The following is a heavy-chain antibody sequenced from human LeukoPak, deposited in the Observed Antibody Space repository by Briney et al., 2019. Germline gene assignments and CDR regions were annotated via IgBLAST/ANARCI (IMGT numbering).Heavy chain of an antibody. D-gene: IGHD3-16*02. CDR2: ISGSGGST. V-gene: IGHV3-23*01. J-gene: IGHJ3*02. CDR3: AKDALRFTFGGVIRSGAFDI. CDR1: GFTFSSYA. Sequence: GGSLRLSCAASGFTFSSYAMSWVRQAPGKGLEWVSAISGSGGSTYYADSVKGRFTISRDNSKNTLYLQMNSLRAEDTAVYYCAKDALRFTFGGVIRSGAFDIRGQGTMVTVSS.